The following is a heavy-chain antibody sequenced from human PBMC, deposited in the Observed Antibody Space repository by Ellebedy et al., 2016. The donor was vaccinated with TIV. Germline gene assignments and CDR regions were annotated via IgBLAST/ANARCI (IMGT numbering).Heavy chain of an antibody. Sequence: PGGSLRLSFAPSGFTFSGSAMHWVRQASGKGLEWVGRIRSKANNYATAYAASVKGRFTISRDDSKNTAYLQMNSLKTEDTAVYYCMHLVVVAATGYWGQGTLVTVSS. D-gene: IGHD2-21*02. J-gene: IGHJ4*02. CDR2: IRSKANNYAT. CDR3: MHLVVVAATGY. CDR1: GFTFSGSA. V-gene: IGHV3-73*01.